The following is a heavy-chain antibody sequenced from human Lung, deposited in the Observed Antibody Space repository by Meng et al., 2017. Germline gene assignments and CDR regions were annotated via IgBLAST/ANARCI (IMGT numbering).Heavy chain of an antibody. D-gene: IGHD4-11*01. CDR3: ARGPTTMAHDFDY. V-gene: IGHV4-34*01. CDR1: GGSFSDYY. Sequence: QVRLRQWGGGLLKPSRTLSTTCVVSGGSFSDYYWSWIRQPPGKGLEWIGEINHSGSTNYNPSLESRATISVDTSQNNLSLKLSSVTAADSAVYYCARGPTTMAHDFDYWGQGTLVTVSS. J-gene: IGHJ4*02. CDR2: INHSGST.